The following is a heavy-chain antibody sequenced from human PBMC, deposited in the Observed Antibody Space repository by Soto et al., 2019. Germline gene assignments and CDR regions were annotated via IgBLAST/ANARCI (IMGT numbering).Heavy chain of an antibody. Sequence: QVHLVQSGAEVKKPGASVKVSCKGSGYTFTSYGITWVRQGPGQGLEWMGWISAHNGNTDYAQKLQGRVTVTRDTSTSTAYMELRSLRSDDTAVYYCARGRYGDYWGQGALVTVSS. CDR3: ARGRYGDY. CDR1: GYTFTSYG. J-gene: IGHJ4*02. CDR2: ISAHNGNT. D-gene: IGHD1-1*01. V-gene: IGHV1-18*01.